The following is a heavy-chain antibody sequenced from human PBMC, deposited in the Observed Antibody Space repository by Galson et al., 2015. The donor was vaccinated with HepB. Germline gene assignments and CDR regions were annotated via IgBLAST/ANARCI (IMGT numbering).Heavy chain of an antibody. Sequence: SLRLSCAASGFTFKSYGMNWVRQAPGKGLEWVAYISGTSSVTFYAESVKGRFSISRDNTWDRLTPQMKSLRVEDTATYFCARDHRYYESGGSYYGLFPFDLWGPGIPVAVSS. V-gene: IGHV3-48*01. D-gene: IGHD3-22*01. CDR2: ISGTSSVT. CDR1: GFTFKSYG. J-gene: IGHJ5*02. CDR3: ARDHRYYESGGSYYGLFPFDL.